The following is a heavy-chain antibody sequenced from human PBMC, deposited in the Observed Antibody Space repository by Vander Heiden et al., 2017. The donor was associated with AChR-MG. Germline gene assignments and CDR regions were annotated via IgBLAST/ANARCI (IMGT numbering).Heavy chain of an antibody. CDR3: ATYAAAADDGGGYYYYYMDV. CDR1: GYTFTDYY. CDR2: VDPEDGET. Sequence: EVQLVQSGAEVKKPGATVKISCQVSGYTFTDYYMHWVQQAPGKGLEWMGLVDPEDGETIYAEKFQGRVTITADTSTDTAYMELSSLRSEDTAVYYCATYAAAADDGGGYYYYYMDVWGKGTTVTVSS. J-gene: IGHJ6*03. V-gene: IGHV1-69-2*01. D-gene: IGHD6-13*01.